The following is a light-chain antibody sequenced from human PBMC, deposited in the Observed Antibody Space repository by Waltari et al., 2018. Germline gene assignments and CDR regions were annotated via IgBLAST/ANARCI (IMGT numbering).Light chain of an antibody. CDR1: TPNIGDNP. V-gene: IGLV1-44*01. Sequence: QFVLTQPPSVSGTPGQRVTISCSGRTPNIGDNPVNWYQQFPRTAPRLLIHTNDQRPSGVHDRFSGSKSGYSASLAISALQSEDEADYYCASWDDNLSAWVFGGGTKLSVL. J-gene: IGLJ3*02. CDR3: ASWDDNLSAWV. CDR2: TND.